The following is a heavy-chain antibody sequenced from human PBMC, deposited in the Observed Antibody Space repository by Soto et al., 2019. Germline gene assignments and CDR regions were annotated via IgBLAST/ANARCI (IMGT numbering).Heavy chain of an antibody. J-gene: IGHJ4*02. V-gene: IGHV1-58*01. CDR2: IVVGSGNT. D-gene: IGHD3-22*01. CDR3: AEESYYDSSGSDY. CDR1: GFTFTSSA. Sequence: SVKVSCKASGFTFTSSAVQWVRQARGQRLEWIGWIVVGSGNTNYAQKFQERVTITRDMSTSTAYMELSSLRSEDTAVYYCAEESYYDSSGSDYWGQGTLVTVSS.